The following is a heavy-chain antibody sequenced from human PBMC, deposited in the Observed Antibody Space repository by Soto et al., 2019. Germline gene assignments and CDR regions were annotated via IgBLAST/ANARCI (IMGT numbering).Heavy chain of an antibody. Sequence: SETLSLTCTVSGGSISSGCYYCSWIRQHPGKGLEWIGYIYYSGSTYYNPSLKSRVTISVDTSKNQFSLKLSSVTAADTAVYYCASIGVVAATLRGGFDRWGQGXLVTVSS. V-gene: IGHV4-31*03. J-gene: IGHJ5*02. CDR2: IYYSGST. D-gene: IGHD2-15*01. CDR1: GGSISSGCYY. CDR3: ASIGVVAATLRGGFDR.